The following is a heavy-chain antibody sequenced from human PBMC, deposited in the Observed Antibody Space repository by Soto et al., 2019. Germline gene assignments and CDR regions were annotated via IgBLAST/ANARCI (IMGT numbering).Heavy chain of an antibody. D-gene: IGHD2-2*01. J-gene: IGHJ6*03. V-gene: IGHV3-7*01. Sequence: EVQLVESGGGLVQPGGSLRLSCAVSGVSLRDYWMSWVRQAPGKGPEWVAHINQDESDKHYADSVKGRFTISRDNAKNSVFLQLTSLRTDDTAVYFCAGRSSPSYYYYYMDVWGRGTTVTVSS. CDR3: AGRSSPSYYYYYMDV. CDR1: GVSLRDYW. CDR2: INQDESDK.